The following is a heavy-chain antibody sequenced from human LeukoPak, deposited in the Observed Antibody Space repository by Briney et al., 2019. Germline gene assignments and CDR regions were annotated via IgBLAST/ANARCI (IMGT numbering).Heavy chain of an antibody. V-gene: IGHV4-38-2*02. CDR1: GYSISSGYY. D-gene: IGHD3-9*01. CDR2: IYHSGST. CDR3: ARVPGVYYDRLTGYGSGWFDP. Sequence: SETLSLTCTVSGYSISSGYYWGWIRQPPGKGLEWIGSIYHSGSTYYNPSLRSRVTISVETSKNQFSLKVRSMTAADTAVYYCARVPGVYYDRLTGYGSGWFDPWGQGTLVTVSS. J-gene: IGHJ5*02.